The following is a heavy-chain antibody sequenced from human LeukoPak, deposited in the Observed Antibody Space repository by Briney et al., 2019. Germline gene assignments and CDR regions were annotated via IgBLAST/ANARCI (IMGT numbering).Heavy chain of an antibody. Sequence: GGSLRLSCAASGFTFSSYAMSWVRQAPGKGLEWVSGINWNGGSTGYADSVKGRFTISRDNAKNSLYLQMNSLRAEDTALYYCARTPYYYDSVGAFDIWGQGTMVTVSS. CDR1: GFTFSSYA. CDR2: INWNGGST. V-gene: IGHV3-20*04. D-gene: IGHD3-22*01. J-gene: IGHJ3*02. CDR3: ARTPYYYDSVGAFDI.